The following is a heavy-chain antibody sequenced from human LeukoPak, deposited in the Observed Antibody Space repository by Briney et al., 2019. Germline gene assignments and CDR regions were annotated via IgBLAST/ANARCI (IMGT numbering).Heavy chain of an antibody. D-gene: IGHD3-10*01. Sequence: KTSETLSLTCTVSGGSISSSSYYWGWIRQPPGKGLEWIGSIYYSGSTYYNPSLKSRVTISVDTSKNQFSLKLSSVTAADTAVYYCARALWFGSVWFDPWGQGTLVTVSS. CDR2: IYYSGST. CDR3: ARALWFGSVWFDP. J-gene: IGHJ5*02. CDR1: GGSISSSSYY. V-gene: IGHV4-39*07.